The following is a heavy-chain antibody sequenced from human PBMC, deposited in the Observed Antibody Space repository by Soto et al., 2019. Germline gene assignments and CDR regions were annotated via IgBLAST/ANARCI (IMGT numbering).Heavy chain of an antibody. Sequence: GSSVKVSCKASGYTFTSYDINWVRQATGQGLEWMGWMNPNSGNTGYAQKFQGRVTMTRNTSISTAYMELSSLRSEDTAVYYCARGWEQRMYYYGMDVWGQGTTVTAP. D-gene: IGHD6-25*01. CDR2: MNPNSGNT. CDR1: GYTFTSYD. J-gene: IGHJ6*02. CDR3: ARGWEQRMYYYGMDV. V-gene: IGHV1-8*01.